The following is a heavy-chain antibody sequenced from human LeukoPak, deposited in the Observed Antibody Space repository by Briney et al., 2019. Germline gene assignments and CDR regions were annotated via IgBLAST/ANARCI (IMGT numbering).Heavy chain of an antibody. J-gene: IGHJ5*02. D-gene: IGHD2-2*01. V-gene: IGHV4-34*01. CDR1: GGSFSGYY. Sequence: PSETLSLTCAVYGGSFSGYYWSWIRQPPGKGLEWSGEINHSGSTNYNPSLKSRVTISVDASKNQFSLRLSSVTAADTAVYYCARGRGVVVPAAIKPSRYNWFDPWGQGTLVTVSS. CDR2: INHSGST. CDR3: ARGRGVVVPAAIKPSRYNWFDP.